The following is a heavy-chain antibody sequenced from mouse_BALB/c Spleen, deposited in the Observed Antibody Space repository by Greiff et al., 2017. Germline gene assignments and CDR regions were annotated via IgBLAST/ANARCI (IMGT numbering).Heavy chain of an antibody. V-gene: IGHV14-3*02. CDR2: IDPANGNT. Sequence: EVQLQQSGAELVKPGASVKLSCTASGFNIKDTYMHWVKQRPEQGLEWIGRIDPANGNTKYDPKLQGKATITADTSSNTAYLQLSSLTSEDTAVYYCARGRPYAMDYWGQGTSVTVSS. J-gene: IGHJ4*01. CDR1: GFNIKDTY. CDR3: ARGRPYAMDY.